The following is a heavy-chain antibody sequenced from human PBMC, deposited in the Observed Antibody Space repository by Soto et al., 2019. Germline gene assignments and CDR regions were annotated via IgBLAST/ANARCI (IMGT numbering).Heavy chain of an antibody. J-gene: IGHJ5*02. CDR2: IYSGGST. CDR1: GFTVSSNY. V-gene: IGHV3-66*01. CDR3: ARSYCSSTSCPNWFDP. D-gene: IGHD2-2*01. Sequence: GGSLRLSCAASGFTVSSNYMSWVRQAPGKGLEWVSVIYSGGSTYYADSVKGRFTISRDNSKNTLYLQMNSLRAEDTAVYYCARSYCSSTSCPNWFDPWGQGTLVTVSS.